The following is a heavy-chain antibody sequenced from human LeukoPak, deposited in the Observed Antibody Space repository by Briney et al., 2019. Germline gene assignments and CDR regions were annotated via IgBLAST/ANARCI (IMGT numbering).Heavy chain of an antibody. J-gene: IGHJ6*02. CDR1: GFTFDDYA. CDR3: AKDSQWLVSPYYYYGMDV. CDR2: ISWNSGSI. D-gene: IGHD6-19*01. V-gene: IGHV3-9*01. Sequence: GGSLRLSCAASGFTFDDYAMHWARQAPGKGLEWVSGISWNSGSIGYADSVKGRFTISRDNAKNSLYLQMNSLRAEDTALYYCAKDSQWLVSPYYYYGMDVWGQGTTVTVSS.